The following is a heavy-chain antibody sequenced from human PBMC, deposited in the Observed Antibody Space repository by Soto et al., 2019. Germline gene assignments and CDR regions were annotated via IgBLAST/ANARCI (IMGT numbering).Heavy chain of an antibody. V-gene: IGHV2-70*11. D-gene: IGHD1-26*01. Sequence: QSCPTLVNPTQTLTLTCTFSGFSLSTSGMCVSWIRQPPGKALEWLARIDWDDDKYYSTSLKTRLTISKDTSKNQVVLTMTNMDPVDTATYYCTRHKSPVSSFDPWGQGTLVTVSS. J-gene: IGHJ5*02. CDR3: TRHKSPVSSFDP. CDR2: IDWDDDK. CDR1: GFSLSTSGMC.